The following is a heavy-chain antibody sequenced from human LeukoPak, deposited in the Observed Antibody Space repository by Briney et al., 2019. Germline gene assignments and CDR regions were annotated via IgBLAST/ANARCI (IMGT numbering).Heavy chain of an antibody. CDR2: INHSGST. V-gene: IGHV4-34*01. CDR3: ARTIRGRGYYYYYYMDV. J-gene: IGHJ6*03. D-gene: IGHD2-15*01. Sequence: PSETLSLTCAVYGGSFSGYYWSWIRQPPGKGLEWIGEINHSGSTNYNPSLKSRVTISVDTSKNQFSLKLSSVTAADTAVYYCARTIRGRGYYYYYYMDVWGKGTTVTVSS. CDR1: GGSFSGYY.